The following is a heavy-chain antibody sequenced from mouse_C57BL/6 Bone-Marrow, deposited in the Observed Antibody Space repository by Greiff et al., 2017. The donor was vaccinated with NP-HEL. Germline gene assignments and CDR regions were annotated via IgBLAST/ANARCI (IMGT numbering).Heavy chain of an antibody. CDR3: AYDSSGSCVIDY. V-gene: IGHV1-9*01. CDR1: GYTFTGNW. Sequence: VQLQQSGAELMKPGASVKLSCKATGYTFTGNWIEWVKQRPGHGLEWIGEILPGSGNTYYNERFKGQATFTADTSSNTAYMPLSSLTTDDTAISYCAYDSSGSCVIDYWDRGTTLPVSS. J-gene: IGHJ2*01. D-gene: IGHD1-1*01. CDR2: ILPGSGNT.